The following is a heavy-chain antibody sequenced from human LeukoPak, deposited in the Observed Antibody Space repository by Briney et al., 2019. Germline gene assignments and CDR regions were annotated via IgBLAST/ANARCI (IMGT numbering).Heavy chain of an antibody. CDR1: GGTFSSYA. J-gene: IGHJ1*01. CDR2: IIPILGIA. CDR3: ARGTMIVEVEYFQH. D-gene: IGHD3-22*01. V-gene: IGHV1-69*04. Sequence: SVKVSCKASGGTFSSYAISWVRQAPGQGLEWMGRIIPILGIANYAQKFQGRVTITADKSTCTAYMELSSLRSEDTAVYYCARGTMIVEVEYFQHWGQGTLVTVSS.